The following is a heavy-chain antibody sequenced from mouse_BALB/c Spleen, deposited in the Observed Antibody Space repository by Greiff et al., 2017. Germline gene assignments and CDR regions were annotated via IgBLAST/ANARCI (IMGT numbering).Heavy chain of an antibody. CDR1: GYTFTSYW. J-gene: IGHJ4*01. V-gene: IGHV1-69*02. CDR3: ARRGYYGSSYDPMDY. Sequence: VQLQQPGAELVKPGASVKLSCKASGYTFTSYWMHWVKQRPGQGLEWIGEIDPSDSYTNYNQKFKGKATLTVDKSSSTAYMQLSSLTSEDSAVYYCARRGYYGSSYDPMDYWGQGTSVTVSS. D-gene: IGHD1-1*01. CDR2: IDPSDSYT.